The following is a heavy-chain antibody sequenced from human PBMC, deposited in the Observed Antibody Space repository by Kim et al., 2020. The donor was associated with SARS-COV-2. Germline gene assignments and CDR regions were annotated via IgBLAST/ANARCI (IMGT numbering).Heavy chain of an antibody. CDR1: GFAFSRYS. Sequence: GGSLRLSCAASGFAFSRYSFNWVRQRPGKGLEWVSSISGSGSYIFAADSLKGRFTISRDNAKNSLYLQMNSLRDEDTAVYYCARASLGDRSSWYFLDFWGQGALVTVSS. CDR2: ISGSGSYI. CDR3: ARASLGDRSSWYFLDF. J-gene: IGHJ4*02. V-gene: IGHV3-21*06. D-gene: IGHD3-22*01.